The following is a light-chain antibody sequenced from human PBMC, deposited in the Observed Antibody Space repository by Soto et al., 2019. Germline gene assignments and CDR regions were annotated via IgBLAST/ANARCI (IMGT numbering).Light chain of an antibody. CDR1: SSNIGTYS. CDR2: NND. CDR3: AAWDDRLSGL. V-gene: IGLV1-47*01. J-gene: IGLJ2*01. Sequence: QAVVTQPPSVSGTPDQGVTISCSGSSSNIGTYSVYWYQHLPGMAPKLLIYNNDHRPSGVPDRFSGSKSATSASLAISGLRAEDEADYYCAAWDDRLSGLFGGGTKLTVL.